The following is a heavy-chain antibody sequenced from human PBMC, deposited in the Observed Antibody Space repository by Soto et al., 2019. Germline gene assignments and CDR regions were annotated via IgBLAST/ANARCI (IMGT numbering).Heavy chain of an antibody. D-gene: IGHD3-3*02. V-gene: IGHV3-30-3*01. CDR1: GFTFSSYA. Sequence: QVQLVESGGGVVQPGRSLRLSCAASGFTFSSYAMHWVRQAPGKGLEWVAVISADGSNNYYADYVKGRFTISRDNSKNTLHLQMNSLRPEDTAVYYCARHLSHLKPGWFDPWGQGTLVTVSS. J-gene: IGHJ5*02. CDR2: ISADGSNN. CDR3: ARHLSHLKPGWFDP.